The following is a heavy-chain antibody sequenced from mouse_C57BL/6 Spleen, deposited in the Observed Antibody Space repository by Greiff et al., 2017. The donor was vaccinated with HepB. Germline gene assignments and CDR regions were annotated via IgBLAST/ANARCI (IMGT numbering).Heavy chain of an antibody. CDR1: GFSLTSYG. J-gene: IGHJ4*01. CDR3: AKTFGYGSSYYAMDY. V-gene: IGHV2-2*01. CDR2: RWSGGST. D-gene: IGHD1-1*01. Sequence: VKLVESGPGLVQPSQSLSITCTVSGFSLTSYGVHWVRQSPGKGLEWLGVRWSGGSTDYNAAFISRLSISKDNSKSQVFFKMNSLQADDTAIYYCAKTFGYGSSYYAMDYWGQGTSVTVSS.